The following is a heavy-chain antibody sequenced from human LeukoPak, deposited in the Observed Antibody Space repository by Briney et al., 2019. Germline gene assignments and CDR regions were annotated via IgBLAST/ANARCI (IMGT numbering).Heavy chain of an antibody. J-gene: IGHJ4*02. CDR2: ISAYNGNT. CDR3: ARCGYSYGPYYFDY. CDR1: GYTFTSYG. V-gene: IGHV1-18*01. Sequence: ASVKVSCKATGYTFTSYGISWVRQAPGQGLEWMGWISAYNGNTNYAQKLQGRVTMTTDTSTSTAYMELRSLRSDDTAVYYCARCGYSYGPYYFDYWGQGTLVTVSS. D-gene: IGHD5-18*01.